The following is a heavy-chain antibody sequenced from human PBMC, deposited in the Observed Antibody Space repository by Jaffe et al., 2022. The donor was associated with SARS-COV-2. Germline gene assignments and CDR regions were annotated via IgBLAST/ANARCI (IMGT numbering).Heavy chain of an antibody. J-gene: IGHJ4*02. D-gene: IGHD6-19*01. CDR1: GFTFSSYG. CDR2: ISYDGSNK. Sequence: QVQLVESGGGVVQPGRSLRLSCAASGFTFSSYGMHWVRQAPGKGLEWVAVISYDGSNKYYADSVKGRFTISRDNSKNTLYLQMNSLRAEDTAVYYCATTYSSGWYYFDYWGQGTLVTVSS. CDR3: ATTYSSGWYYFDY. V-gene: IGHV3-30*03.